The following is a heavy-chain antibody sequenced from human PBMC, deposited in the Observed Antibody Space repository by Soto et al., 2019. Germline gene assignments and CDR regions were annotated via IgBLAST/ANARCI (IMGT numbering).Heavy chain of an antibody. J-gene: IGHJ4*02. CDR1: GFTFSSYA. V-gene: IGHV3-23*01. Sequence: EVQLLESGGGLVQPGGSLRLSCAASGFTFSSYAMSWVRQAPGKGLEWVAAISGSGGSTYYADSVKGRFTISRDNSKNTLYMQMNSLRAEDTAVYYCAKATDIVVVVAAMVYWGQGTLVTVSS. CDR2: ISGSGGST. CDR3: AKATDIVVVVAAMVY. D-gene: IGHD2-15*01.